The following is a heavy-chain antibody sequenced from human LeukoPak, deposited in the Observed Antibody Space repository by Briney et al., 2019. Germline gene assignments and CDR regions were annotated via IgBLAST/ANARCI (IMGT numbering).Heavy chain of an antibody. Sequence: GGSLRLSCAASGFTFSSYSMNWVRQAPGKGLEWVSSITSSSSYIYYADSVKGRFTISRDNAKNSLYLQMNSLRAEDTAVYYCARDYGDYDDAFDIWGQGTMVTVSS. CDR3: ARDYGDYDDAFDI. D-gene: IGHD4-17*01. CDR2: ITSSSSYI. J-gene: IGHJ3*02. CDR1: GFTFSSYS. V-gene: IGHV3-21*01.